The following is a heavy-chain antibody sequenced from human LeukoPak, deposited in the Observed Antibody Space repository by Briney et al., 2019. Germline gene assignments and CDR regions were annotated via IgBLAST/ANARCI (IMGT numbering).Heavy chain of an antibody. CDR2: INHSGST. V-gene: IGHV4-34*01. J-gene: IGHJ4*02. CDR1: GGSFSGYY. CDR3: ARGSHSYGYRPFDY. D-gene: IGHD5-18*01. Sequence: PSETLSLTCAVYGGSFSGYYWSWIRQPPGKGLEWIGEINHSGSTNYNPSLKSRVTISVDTSKNQFSLKLSSVTAADTAVYYCARGSHSYGYRPFDYWGQGTLVTVSS.